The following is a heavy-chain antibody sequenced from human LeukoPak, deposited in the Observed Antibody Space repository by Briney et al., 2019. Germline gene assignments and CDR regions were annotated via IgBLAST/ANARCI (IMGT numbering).Heavy chain of an antibody. V-gene: IGHV4-59*01. Sequence: SETLSLTCTVSGDSISSYYCSWIRQAPGKGLEWIGYMYDSGSTNYNPSLKSRVTMSIDTSKNQFSLKLSSVTAADTAVYYCAIHAEYCNSGSCYLGWFDPWGQGTLVTVSS. CDR3: AIHAEYCNSGSCYLGWFDP. CDR1: GDSISSYY. J-gene: IGHJ5*02. D-gene: IGHD2-15*01. CDR2: MYDSGST.